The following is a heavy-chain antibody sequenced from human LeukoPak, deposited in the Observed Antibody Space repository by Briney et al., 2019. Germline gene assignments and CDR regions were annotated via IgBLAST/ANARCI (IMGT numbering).Heavy chain of an antibody. Sequence: GGSLRLSCTASGFIFGDYAMSWFRQAPGKGLEWVGFIRSKAYGGTTEYAASVKGRFTISRDDSKSIACLQMNSLKTEDTAVYYCTRDRGYCSSTSCSIDYWGQGTLVTVSS. J-gene: IGHJ4*02. CDR2: IRSKAYGGTT. CDR3: TRDRGYCSSTSCSIDY. D-gene: IGHD2-2*01. CDR1: GFIFGDYA. V-gene: IGHV3-49*03.